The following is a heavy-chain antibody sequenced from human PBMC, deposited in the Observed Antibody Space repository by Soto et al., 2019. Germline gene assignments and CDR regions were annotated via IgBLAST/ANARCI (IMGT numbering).Heavy chain of an antibody. CDR3: IRGRVREVS. D-gene: IGHD3-16*02. CDR2: IRSMGYGGTT. V-gene: IGHV3-49*03. CDR1: GFTFGDYA. Sequence: PGGSLRLSCTTSGFTFGDYAMSWFRQAPGKGLEWVGFIRSMGYGGTTDYAASVKGRFTISRDDSKSIVYLQMNSLKTEDTALYYWIRGRVREVSWGQGTLVTVSS. J-gene: IGHJ4*02.